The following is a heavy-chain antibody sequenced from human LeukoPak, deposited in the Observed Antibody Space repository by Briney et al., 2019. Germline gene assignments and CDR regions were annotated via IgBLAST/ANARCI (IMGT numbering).Heavy chain of an antibody. CDR3: ARDREAGNWNDGGYFDY. Sequence: SQTLSLTCVISGDSVSSNSAAWNWIRQSPSRGLEWLGRTYYRSKWYNDYAVSVKSRIIINPDTSKNQFSLQLNSVTPEDTAVYYCARDREAGNWNDGGYFDYWGQGTLVTVSS. V-gene: IGHV6-1*01. CDR2: TYYRSKWYN. J-gene: IGHJ4*02. D-gene: IGHD1-20*01. CDR1: GDSVSSNSAA.